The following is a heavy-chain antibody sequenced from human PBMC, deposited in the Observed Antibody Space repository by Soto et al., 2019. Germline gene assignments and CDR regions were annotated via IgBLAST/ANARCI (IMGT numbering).Heavy chain of an antibody. J-gene: IGHJ5*02. Sequence: GGSLRLSCAASGFTFSSYSMNWVRQAPGKGLEWVSYISSSSSTIYYADSVKGRFTISRDNAKNSLYLQMNSLRDEDTAVYYCAREASQSGSYYDNWFDPWGQGTLVTVSS. CDR1: GFTFSSYS. D-gene: IGHD1-26*01. CDR2: ISSSSSTI. CDR3: AREASQSGSYYDNWFDP. V-gene: IGHV3-48*02.